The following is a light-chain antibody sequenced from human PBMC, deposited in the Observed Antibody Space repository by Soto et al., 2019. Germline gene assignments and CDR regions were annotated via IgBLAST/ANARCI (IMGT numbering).Light chain of an antibody. V-gene: IGKV3D-15*01. Sequence: ELVMTQSPVTPSVSPGERVALSCRASQSVGSNFAWYQQRPGQAPRLLIYDASTRATGIPARFSGSGSATEFTLTISSLQSEDFAVYYCQQYNNWPYTFGQGTKLEIK. CDR3: QQYNNWPYT. CDR1: QSVGSN. CDR2: DAS. J-gene: IGKJ2*01.